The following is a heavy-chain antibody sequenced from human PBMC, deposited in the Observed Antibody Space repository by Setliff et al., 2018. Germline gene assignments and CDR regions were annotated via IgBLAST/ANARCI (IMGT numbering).Heavy chain of an antibody. D-gene: IGHD7-27*01. CDR1: GDSLTRSSSW. V-gene: IGHV4-39*01. Sequence: SETLSLTCSVFGDSLTRSSSWWGWIRQPPGKGLEWIGSIYYRGSTSYNSSIKSRVSISVDTSKNQFSLNLNAVTAADTAVYYCATLTGDRGVDYWGQGRLVTVSS. CDR2: IYYRGST. CDR3: ATLTGDRGVDY. J-gene: IGHJ4*02.